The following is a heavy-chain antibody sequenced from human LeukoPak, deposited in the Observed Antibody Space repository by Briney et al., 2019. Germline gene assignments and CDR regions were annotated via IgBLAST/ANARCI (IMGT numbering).Heavy chain of an antibody. CDR1: GYSFNNHG. V-gene: IGHV1-18*01. D-gene: IGHD4-11*01. J-gene: IGHJ2*01. CDR3: ARASSPYNWYFDL. CDR2: VGAGNGDT. Sequence: GASVKVSCKASGYSFNNHGLSWVRQAPGQGLEWVGWVGAGNGDTHYAQKLQGGVTMTTDTSTNTAYMDLRSLRSDDTAVYYCARASSPYNWYFDLWGRGTLVTVSS.